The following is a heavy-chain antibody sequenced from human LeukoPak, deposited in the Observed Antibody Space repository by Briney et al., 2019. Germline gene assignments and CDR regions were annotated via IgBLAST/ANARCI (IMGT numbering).Heavy chain of an antibody. J-gene: IGHJ4*02. CDR3: AKGGGGHCSGGFCSIFDY. Sequence: GGSLRLSCPASGFTFTNYAINWVRQAPGKGLEWVSGISGSGDTTHYADSVRGRFTISRDNYQNAVYLQMNSLRGDDTALYFCAKGGGGHCSGGFCSIFDYWGQGALVTVSS. CDR1: GFTFTNYA. CDR2: ISGSGDTT. V-gene: IGHV3-23*01. D-gene: IGHD2-15*01.